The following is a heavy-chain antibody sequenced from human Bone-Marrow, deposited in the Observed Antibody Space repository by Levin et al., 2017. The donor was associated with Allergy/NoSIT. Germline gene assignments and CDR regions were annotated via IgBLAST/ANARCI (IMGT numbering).Heavy chain of an antibody. V-gene: IGHV3-23*01. CDR3: AKAGTTVMLDYSYLDV. Sequence: GGSLRLSCTISGFIFADYAMNWVRQAPGRGLEWVSSLDGSSGKTHYADVVKGRFTISREYSKNTLFLQMNSLRVEDTARYYCAKAGTTVMLDYSYLDVWGEGTAVTVSS. D-gene: IGHD4-17*01. CDR1: GFIFADYA. CDR2: LDGSSGKT. J-gene: IGHJ6*03.